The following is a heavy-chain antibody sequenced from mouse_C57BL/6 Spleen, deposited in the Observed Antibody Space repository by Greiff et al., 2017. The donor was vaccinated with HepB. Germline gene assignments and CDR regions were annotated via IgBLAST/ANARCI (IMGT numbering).Heavy chain of an antibody. D-gene: IGHD1-1*01. CDR2: ISSGGSYT. V-gene: IGHV5-6*01. CDR3: ARQITTVHYFDY. J-gene: IGHJ2*01. CDR1: GFTFSSYG. Sequence: EVNVVESGGDLVKPGGSLKLSCAASGFTFSSYGMSWVRQTPDKRLEWVATISSGGSYTYYPDSVKGRFTISRDNAKNTLYLQMSSLKSEDTAMYYCARQITTVHYFDYWGQGTTLTVSS.